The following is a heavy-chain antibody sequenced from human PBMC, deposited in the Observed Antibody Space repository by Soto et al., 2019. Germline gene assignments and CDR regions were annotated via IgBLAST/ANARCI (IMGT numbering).Heavy chain of an antibody. CDR1: GYSFTSFG. Sequence: QVHLVQSGAEVKMPGASVTVSCKASGYSFTSFGISWVRQAPGQGLEWMGWISTSNGNTKYEQKFQGRVTMTTDTSTSTANMELRSLRSDDTAVYYCGREYCSSTRCFQPDYWGQGTLVTVSS. CDR3: GREYCSSTRCFQPDY. J-gene: IGHJ4*02. CDR2: ISTSNGNT. V-gene: IGHV1-18*04. D-gene: IGHD2-2*01.